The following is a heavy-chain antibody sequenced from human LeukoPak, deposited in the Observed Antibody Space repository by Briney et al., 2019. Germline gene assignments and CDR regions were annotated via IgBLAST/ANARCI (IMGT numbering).Heavy chain of an antibody. CDR2: INHSGST. Sequence: PSETLSLTCAVYGGSFSDYYWSCIRQPPGKGMEWIGEINHSGSTNYNPSLKSRVTISVDTSKNQFSLKLSSVTAADTAVYYCARGDYADGSGSYYSYWGQGTLVTVS. V-gene: IGHV4-34*01. J-gene: IGHJ4*02. CDR3: ARGDYADGSGSYYSY. CDR1: GGSFSDYY. D-gene: IGHD3-10*01.